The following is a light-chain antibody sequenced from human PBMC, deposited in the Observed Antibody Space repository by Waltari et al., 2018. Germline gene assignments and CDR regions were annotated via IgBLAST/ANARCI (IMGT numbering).Light chain of an antibody. J-gene: IGKJ2*01. CDR3: QQYDTSPYT. V-gene: IGKV3-20*01. CDR2: STS. Sequence: EIVLTQSPGTLSLSPGERVTLSCRASQRINKNFLAWYQQKLGQAPRLLIYSTSSRAAGIPDRFVGSGSGTDFTLTITRLEPEDFALYHCQQYDTSPYTFGQGTKLEIK. CDR1: QRINKNF.